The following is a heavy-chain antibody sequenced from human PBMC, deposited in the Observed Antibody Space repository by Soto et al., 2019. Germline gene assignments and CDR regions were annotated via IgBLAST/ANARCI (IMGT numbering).Heavy chain of an antibody. J-gene: IGHJ4*02. D-gene: IGHD2-2*01. CDR1: GLTFSSYA. V-gene: IGHV3-30-3*01. Sequence: QVQLVESGGGVVQPGRSLRLSCVASGLTFSSYAMNWVRQAPGKGLELVALISYDGINKYYADSVKGRFIISRDSSKNTLYLQMNSLRAADTAVYYCGRCSSTSCHLGSDFWGQGTLVTVSS. CDR2: ISYDGINK. CDR3: GRCSSTSCHLGSDF.